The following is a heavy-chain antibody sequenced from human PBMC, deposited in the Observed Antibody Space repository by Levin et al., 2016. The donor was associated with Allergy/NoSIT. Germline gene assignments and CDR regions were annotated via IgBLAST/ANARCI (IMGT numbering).Heavy chain of an antibody. CDR3: ARVSGYCTSASCPPDY. D-gene: IGHD2-2*01. CDR2: TTGSGAAT. Sequence: GESLKISCAASGFRFSSYAMTWVRQAPGKGLEWVSATTGSGAATYYGDSVRGRFTISRDNSKNTLYLQMNSLRVEDTALYYCARVSGYCTSASCPPDYWGQGTLVTVSS. J-gene: IGHJ4*02. CDR1: GFRFSSYA. V-gene: IGHV3-23*01.